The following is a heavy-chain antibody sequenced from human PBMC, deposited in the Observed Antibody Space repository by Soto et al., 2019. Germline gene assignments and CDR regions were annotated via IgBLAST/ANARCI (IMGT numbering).Heavy chain of an antibody. CDR1: GGSVSSDNYY. J-gene: IGHJ6*02. V-gene: IGHV4-61*01. Sequence: PSETLSLTCTVSGGSVSSDNYYWSWIRQPPGKGLEWIGYIYYSGSTKYNPSLKSRVTISVDTSENQFSLKLSSVTAADTAVYYCARDLRGYCVSTSCFVRWGPYYYYGMDVWGQGTSVTVSS. CDR2: IYYSGST. CDR3: ARDLRGYCVSTSCFVRWGPYYYYGMDV. D-gene: IGHD2-2*01.